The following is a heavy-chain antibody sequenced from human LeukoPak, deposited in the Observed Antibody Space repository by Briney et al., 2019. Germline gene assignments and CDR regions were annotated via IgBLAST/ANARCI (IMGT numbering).Heavy chain of an antibody. CDR2: IWYDGSNK. V-gene: IGHV3-33*01. Sequence: GGSLRLSCAASGFTFSSYGMHWVRQAPGKGLEWVAVIWYDGSNKYYADSVKGRFTISRDNSKNTLYLQMNSLRAEDTAVYYCAREQGSHYYDSSSPDYWGQGTLVTVSS. D-gene: IGHD3-22*01. CDR1: GFTFSSYG. J-gene: IGHJ4*02. CDR3: AREQGSHYYDSSSPDY.